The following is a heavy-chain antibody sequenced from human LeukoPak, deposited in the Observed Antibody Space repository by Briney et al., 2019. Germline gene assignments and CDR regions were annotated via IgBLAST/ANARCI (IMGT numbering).Heavy chain of an antibody. Sequence: GGSLRLSCAASGFTFSDYAMHWVRLAPGKGLEWVAVISYDGSNKYYADSVKGRFTISRDNSKNTLYLQMNSLRAEDTAVYYCAKAGYWGQGTLVTVSS. J-gene: IGHJ4*02. V-gene: IGHV3-30*04. CDR1: GFTFSDYA. CDR2: ISYDGSNK. CDR3: AKAGY.